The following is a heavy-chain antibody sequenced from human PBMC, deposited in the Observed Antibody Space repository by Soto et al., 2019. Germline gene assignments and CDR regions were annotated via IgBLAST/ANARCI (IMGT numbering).Heavy chain of an antibody. CDR2: IHSGDSNA. Sequence: GESLKISCKGSGYSFSTYSIGWVRQMPGKGLEWMGNIHSGDSNARYSPSFQGQVTISVDRSISTAYLQWSSLKASDTAMYYCARHFWSGYYSDYWGQGTLVTVSS. V-gene: IGHV5-51*01. D-gene: IGHD3-3*01. CDR3: ARHFWSGYYSDY. J-gene: IGHJ4*02. CDR1: GYSFSTYS.